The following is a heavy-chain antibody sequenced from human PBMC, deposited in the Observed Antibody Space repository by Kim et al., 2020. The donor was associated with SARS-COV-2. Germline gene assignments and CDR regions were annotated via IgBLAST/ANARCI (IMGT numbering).Heavy chain of an antibody. V-gene: IGHV4-34*01. CDR2: INHSGST. J-gene: IGHJ6*02. D-gene: IGHD2-15*01. Sequence: SETLSLTCAVYGGSFSGYYWSWIRQPPGKGLEWIGEINHSGSTNYNPSLKSRVTISVDTSKNQFSLKLSSVTAADTAVYYCARGARIHCSGGSCYSRPNYGMDVWGQGTTVTVSS. CDR3: ARGARIHCSGGSCYSRPNYGMDV. CDR1: GGSFSGYY.